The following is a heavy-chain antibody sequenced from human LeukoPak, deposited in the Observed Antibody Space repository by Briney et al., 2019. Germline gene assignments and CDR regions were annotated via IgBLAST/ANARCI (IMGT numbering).Heavy chain of an antibody. CDR1: GFTFSSYG. Sequence: PGGSLRLSCAASGFTFSSYGMHWVRQAPGKGLEWVAVISYDGSNKYYADSVKGRFTISRDNAKNSLYLQMNSLRAEDTAVYYCARDNSRGSSVPGYYYYMDVWGKGTTVTVSS. CDR3: ARDNSRGSSVPGYYYYMDV. J-gene: IGHJ6*03. V-gene: IGHV3-30*03. D-gene: IGHD2/OR15-2a*01. CDR2: ISYDGSNK.